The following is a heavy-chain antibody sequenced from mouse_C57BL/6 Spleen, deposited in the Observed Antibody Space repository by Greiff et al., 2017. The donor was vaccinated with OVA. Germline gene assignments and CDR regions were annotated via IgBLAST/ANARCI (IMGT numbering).Heavy chain of an antibody. CDR3: ARRYDYDRYFDV. J-gene: IGHJ1*03. Sequence: QVQLQQPGAELVKPGASVKMSCKASGYTFTSYWITWVKQRPGQGLEWIGDIYPGSGSTNYNEKFKSKATLTVDTSSSTAYMQLSSLTSEDSAVYYWARRYDYDRYFDVWGTGTTVTVSS. CDR1: GYTFTSYW. CDR2: IYPGSGST. D-gene: IGHD2-4*01. V-gene: IGHV1-55*01.